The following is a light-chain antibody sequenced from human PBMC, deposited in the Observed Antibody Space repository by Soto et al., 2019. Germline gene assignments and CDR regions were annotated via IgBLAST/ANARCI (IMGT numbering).Light chain of an antibody. CDR2: SNN. J-gene: IGLJ3*02. CDR1: SSNIGSNT. CDR3: AAWDDSLNGFWV. Sequence: QAVVTQPPSASGTPGQRVTISCSGSSSNIGSNTVNWYQQLPGTAPKLLIYSNNQRPSGVPDRFSGSNSGTSASLAISGLQSEDEADYYCAAWDDSLNGFWVFGGGTQLTVL. V-gene: IGLV1-44*01.